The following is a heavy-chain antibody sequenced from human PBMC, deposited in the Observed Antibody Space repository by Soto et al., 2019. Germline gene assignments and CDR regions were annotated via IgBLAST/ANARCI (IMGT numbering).Heavy chain of an antibody. V-gene: IGHV3-53*01. CDR1: GFTVSSNY. J-gene: IGHJ5*02. CDR2: IYSGGST. Sequence: GGSLRLSCAASGFTVSSNYMSWVRQAPGKGLEWVSVIYSGGSTYYADSVKGRFTISRDNSKNTLYLQMNSLRAEDTAVYYCERGSGAVVPRGWFDPWGQGTLVTVSS. D-gene: IGHD2-15*01. CDR3: ERGSGAVVPRGWFDP.